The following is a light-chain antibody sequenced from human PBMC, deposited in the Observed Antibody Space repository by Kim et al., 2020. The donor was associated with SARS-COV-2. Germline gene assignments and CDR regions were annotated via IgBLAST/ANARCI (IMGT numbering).Light chain of an antibody. CDR1: QSIRDW. Sequence: DIQLTQSPSLLSASVGDRVTITCRASQSIRDWLAWYQQKPGRAPNLLIYKTSNLQSGVPSRFGGSGSGTEFTLTISSLQPDDFATYFCHHYNTYSTFGQGTKVDIK. CDR2: KTS. V-gene: IGKV1-5*03. CDR3: HHYNTYST. J-gene: IGKJ1*01.